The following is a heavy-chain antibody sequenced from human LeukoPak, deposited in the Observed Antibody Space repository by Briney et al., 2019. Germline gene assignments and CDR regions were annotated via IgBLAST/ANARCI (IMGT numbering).Heavy chain of an antibody. Sequence: GGSLRLSCAASGFTFSRYAMSWVRQAPGKGLEWVSVIYSGGSTYYADSVKGRFTISRDNSKNTLYLQMNSLRAEDTAVYYCASSSGSSDYYYYMDVWGKGTTVTVSS. V-gene: IGHV3-53*01. D-gene: IGHD1-26*01. CDR1: GFTFSRYA. J-gene: IGHJ6*03. CDR3: ASSSGSSDYYYYMDV. CDR2: IYSGGST.